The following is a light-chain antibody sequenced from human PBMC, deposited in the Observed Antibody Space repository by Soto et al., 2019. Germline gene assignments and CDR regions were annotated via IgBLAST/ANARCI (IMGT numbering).Light chain of an antibody. CDR1: SSDIGGSNY. Sequence: QSVLTQPASVSGSPGQSITISCTGTSSDIGGSNYVSWYQQHPGKAPKFMIYDVSNRPSGVSNRFSGSKSGNTASLTISGLQAEDEADYYCSSYTSSSALGVFGTGTKVNV. CDR3: SSYTSSSALGV. CDR2: DVS. V-gene: IGLV2-14*01. J-gene: IGLJ1*01.